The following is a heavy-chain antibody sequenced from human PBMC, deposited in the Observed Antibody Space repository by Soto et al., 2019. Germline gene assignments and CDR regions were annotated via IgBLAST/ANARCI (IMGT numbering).Heavy chain of an antibody. J-gene: IGHJ6*02. Sequence: EVQLLQSGGGLVQPGGSRTLSCAASGIAFSNYAMSWVRQAPGMGLEWVSANSGGGGSTCYADSVKGRFTISRDNSKTTLYRQMNSLRAEDTAVYYCAKSRLLWVGEYPADYYYGIHVWGQGSTGTVSS. D-gene: IGHD3-10*01. CDR3: AKSRLLWVGEYPADYYYGIHV. V-gene: IGHV3-23*01. CDR1: GIAFSNYA. CDR2: NSGGGGST.